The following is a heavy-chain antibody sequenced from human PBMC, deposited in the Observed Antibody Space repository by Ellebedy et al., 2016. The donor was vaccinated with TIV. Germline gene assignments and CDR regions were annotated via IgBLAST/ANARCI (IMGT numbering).Heavy chain of an antibody. Sequence: PGGSLRLSCEASGFPFSTYWMHWVRQVPGKGLVWVSRLSPDGTDGNQADSVRGRFSMSRDNAKNTVYLHMYSRRAEDTAVYHCAALKIVSIFDHFDVWGQGTTVTVSS. CDR3: AALKIVSIFDHFDV. CDR2: LSPDGTDG. J-gene: IGHJ3*01. D-gene: IGHD3-3*02. CDR1: GFPFSTYW. V-gene: IGHV3-74*01.